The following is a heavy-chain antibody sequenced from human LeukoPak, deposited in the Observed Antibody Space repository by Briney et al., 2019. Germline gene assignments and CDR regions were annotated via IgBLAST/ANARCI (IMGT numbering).Heavy chain of an antibody. CDR3: AKEGGSSPLYYYYYMDI. CDR2: ISGSDSST. J-gene: IGHJ6*03. V-gene: IGHV3-23*01. D-gene: IGHD1-26*01. Sequence: GGSLRLSCAASGFTFSSYAMSWVRQAPGKGLEWVSAISGSDSSTYYADSVKGRFTISRDNSKNTLYLQMNSLRAEDTAVYYCAKEGGSSPLYYYYYMDIWGKGTTVTVSS. CDR1: GFTFSSYA.